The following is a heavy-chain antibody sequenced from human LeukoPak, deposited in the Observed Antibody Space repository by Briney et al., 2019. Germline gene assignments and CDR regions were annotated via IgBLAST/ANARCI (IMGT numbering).Heavy chain of an antibody. V-gene: IGHV1-69*13. J-gene: IGHJ4*02. D-gene: IGHD3-3*01. CDR1: GGTFSSYA. CDR3: ARGTPRSGVVIMYFDY. CDR2: IIPIFGTA. Sequence: SVKVSCKASGGTFSSYAISWVRQAPGQGLEWMGGIIPIFGTANYAQKFQGRVTITADESTSTAYMELSSLRSEDTAVYYCARGTPRSGVVIMYFDYWGQGTLVTVSS.